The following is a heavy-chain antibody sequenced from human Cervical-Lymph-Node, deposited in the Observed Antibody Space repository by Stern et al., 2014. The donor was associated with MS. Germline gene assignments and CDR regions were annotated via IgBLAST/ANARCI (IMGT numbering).Heavy chain of an antibody. D-gene: IGHD3-3*01. CDR2: ISRSSSRI. Sequence: EVQLVESGGGLVKPGGSLRLSCAASGFTFSTYSMFWVRQAPGTGLEWVSVISRSSSRIHYRDSVNGRFAISRDNGKNSLYLQMNSLRADDTAVYYCARARVLRFLEWSKSPFDYWGQGTLVSVSS. CDR1: GFTFSTYS. V-gene: IGHV3-21*01. CDR3: ARARVLRFLEWSKSPFDY. J-gene: IGHJ4*02.